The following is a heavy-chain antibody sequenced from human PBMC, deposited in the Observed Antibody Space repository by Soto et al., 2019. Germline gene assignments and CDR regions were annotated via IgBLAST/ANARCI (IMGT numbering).Heavy chain of an antibody. CDR2: IKQDGSEK. CDR3: ARLTGDAFDI. V-gene: IGHV3-7*03. Sequence: GGSLRLSCAASGFNFSSYWMSWVRQAPGKGLEWVANIKQDGSEKYYVDSVKGRFTISRDNAKNSLYLQMNSLRAEDTAVYYCARLTGDAFDIWGQGTMVTVAS. CDR1: GFNFSSYW. J-gene: IGHJ3*02. D-gene: IGHD7-27*01.